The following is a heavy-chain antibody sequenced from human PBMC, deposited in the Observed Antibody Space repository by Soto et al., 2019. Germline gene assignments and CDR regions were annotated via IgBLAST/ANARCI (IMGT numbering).Heavy chain of an antibody. D-gene: IGHD3-22*01. V-gene: IGHV4-61*01. CDR1: GGSVSSGSYY. Sequence: SETLSLTCTVSGGSVSSGSYYWSWIRQPPGKGLEWIGYIYYSGSTNYNPSLKSRVTISVDTSKNQFSLKLSSVTAADTAVYYCARVSYYDSSEEISYWGQGTLVTVSS. J-gene: IGHJ4*02. CDR3: ARVSYYDSSEEISY. CDR2: IYYSGST.